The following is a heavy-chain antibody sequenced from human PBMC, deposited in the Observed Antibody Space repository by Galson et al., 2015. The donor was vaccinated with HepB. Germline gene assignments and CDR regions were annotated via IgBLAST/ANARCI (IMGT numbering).Heavy chain of an antibody. CDR1: GGTFSSYA. D-gene: IGHD3-22*01. Sequence: SVKVSCKASGGTFSSYAISRVRQAPGQGLEWMGWISGYNGNTNYAQNLQGRVTMTTDTSTSTAYMELRSLRSDDTAVYYCARDWASGNYYDSSGYYLWGQGTLVTVSS. CDR3: ARDWASGNYYDSSGYYL. V-gene: IGHV1-18*01. CDR2: ISGYNGNT. J-gene: IGHJ4*02.